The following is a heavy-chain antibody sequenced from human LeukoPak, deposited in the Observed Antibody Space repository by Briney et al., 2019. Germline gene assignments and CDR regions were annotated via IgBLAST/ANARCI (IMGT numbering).Heavy chain of an antibody. D-gene: IGHD5-12*01. Sequence: GGSLRLSCATSRFTFSDHALHWVRQAPGKGLQYVSAISRNGTRTFYADSVKDRFTISRDKSTKTLYLQMGSLRVEDMGVYYCVRDSFYTGYDRGFGYWGQGTLVTVS. CDR3: VRDSFYTGYDRGFGY. V-gene: IGHV3-64*02. CDR2: ISRNGTRT. CDR1: RFTFSDHA. J-gene: IGHJ4*02.